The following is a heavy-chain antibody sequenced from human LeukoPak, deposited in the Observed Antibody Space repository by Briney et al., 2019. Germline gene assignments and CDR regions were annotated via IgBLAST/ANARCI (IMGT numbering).Heavy chain of an antibody. Sequence: SETLSLTCTVSGDSISSYYWSWIRQPPGKGLEWIGYIYYSGSTNYNPSLKSRVTISVDTSKNQFSLKLSSVTAADTAVYYCASLATVTHDFDYWGQGTLVTVSS. CDR2: IYYSGST. CDR1: GDSISSYY. D-gene: IGHD4-17*01. J-gene: IGHJ4*02. V-gene: IGHV4-59*01. CDR3: ASLATVTHDFDY.